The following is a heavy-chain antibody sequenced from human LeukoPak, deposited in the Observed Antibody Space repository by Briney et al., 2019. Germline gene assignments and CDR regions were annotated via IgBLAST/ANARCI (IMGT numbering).Heavy chain of an antibody. CDR2: IIPIFGTA. CDR1: GYTFTDYY. J-gene: IGHJ4*02. V-gene: IGHV1-69*05. Sequence: SVKVSCKVSGYTFTDYYMHWVRQAPGQGLEWMGGIIPIFGTANYAQKFQGRVTITTDESTSTAYMELSSLRSEDTAVYYCARGSRDGYKAGPFDYWGQGTLVTVSS. D-gene: IGHD5-24*01. CDR3: ARGSRDGYKAGPFDY.